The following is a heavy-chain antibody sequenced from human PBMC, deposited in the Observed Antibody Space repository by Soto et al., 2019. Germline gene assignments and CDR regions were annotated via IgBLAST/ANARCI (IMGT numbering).Heavy chain of an antibody. D-gene: IGHD2-15*01. CDR3: AREDCSGGSCYPSRHEY. CDR1: GGTFSSYT. V-gene: IGHV1-69*04. J-gene: IGHJ4*02. CDR2: IIPILGIA. Sequence: ASVKVSCKASGGTFSSYTISWVRQAPGQGLEWMGRIIPILGIANYAQKFQGRVTITADKSTSTAYMELSSLRSEDTAVYYCAREDCSGGSCYPSRHEYWGQGTLVTVSS.